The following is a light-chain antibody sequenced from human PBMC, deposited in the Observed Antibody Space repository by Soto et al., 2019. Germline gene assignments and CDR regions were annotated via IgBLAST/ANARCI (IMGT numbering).Light chain of an antibody. CDR1: QTISNAY. CDR2: GTS. CDR3: QRYGSSGT. V-gene: IGKV3-20*01. J-gene: IGKJ1*01. Sequence: EIVLTQSPCTLSFSPGERATLACRASQTISNAYLAWYQQKPGQAPRLLIYGTSRRATGIPDRFSGSGSGTDFTLTISRLEPEDFAVYYCQRYGSSGTFGQGTKVDIK.